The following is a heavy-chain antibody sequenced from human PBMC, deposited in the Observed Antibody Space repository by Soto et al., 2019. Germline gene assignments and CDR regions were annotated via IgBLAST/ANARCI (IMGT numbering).Heavy chain of an antibody. CDR3: AYSSTPFDF. D-gene: IGHD6-13*01. V-gene: IGHV3-23*01. CDR1: GVKCISYG. Sequence: GSHRLRYGAAGVKCISYGGRWVRQAPGKGLEWVAAIRCSGGSTYYADSVKGRFTISRDNSKNTLYLQMNSLRSEYTAVYYCAYSSTPFDFRGKRTLVTVFS. CDR2: IRCSGGST. J-gene: IGHJ4*02.